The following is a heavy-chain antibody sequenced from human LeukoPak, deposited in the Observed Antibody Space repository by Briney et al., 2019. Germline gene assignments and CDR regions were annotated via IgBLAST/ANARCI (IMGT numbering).Heavy chain of an antibody. CDR1: GGSINNYY. J-gene: IGHJ4*02. D-gene: IGHD1-26*01. Sequence: SETLSLTCTVSGGSINNYYWSWIRHPPGKGLEWIGYIYYSGSTNYNPSLKSRVTISVDTSKNQFSLKLSSVTAADTAVYYCARHPQIVGATKYFDYWGQGTLVTVSS. CDR2: IYYSGST. CDR3: ARHPQIVGATKYFDY. V-gene: IGHV4-59*08.